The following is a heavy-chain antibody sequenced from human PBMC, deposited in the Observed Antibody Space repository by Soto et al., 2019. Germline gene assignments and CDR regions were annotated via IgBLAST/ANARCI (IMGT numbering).Heavy chain of an antibody. CDR1: GGSFSGYY. CDR2: INHSGST. Sequence: SETLSLTCAVYGGSFSGYYRSWIRQPPGKGLEWIGEINHSGSTNYNPSLKSRVTISVDTSKNQFSLKLSSVTAADTAVYYCARAGSYGDYGINWFDPWGQGTLVTVSS. V-gene: IGHV4-34*01. CDR3: ARAGSYGDYGINWFDP. D-gene: IGHD4-17*01. J-gene: IGHJ5*02.